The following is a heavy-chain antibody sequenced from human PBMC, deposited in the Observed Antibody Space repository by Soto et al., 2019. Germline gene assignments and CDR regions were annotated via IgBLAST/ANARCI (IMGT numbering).Heavy chain of an antibody. CDR1: GWSFIGYY. CDR3: ARLLRHNYYGMDV. CDR2: INHSGST. Sequence: PSEILSLTCAVYGWSFIGYYWSWIRQPPGKGLEWIGEINHSGSTNYNPSLKSRVTISVDTSKSQFSLKLSSVTAADTAVYYCARLLRHNYYGMDVWGQGTTVTVSS. V-gene: IGHV4-34*01. D-gene: IGHD2-15*01. J-gene: IGHJ6*02.